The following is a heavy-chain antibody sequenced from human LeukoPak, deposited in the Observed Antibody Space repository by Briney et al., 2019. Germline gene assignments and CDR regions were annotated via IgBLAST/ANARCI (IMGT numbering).Heavy chain of an antibody. Sequence: SETLSLTCTVSGGSISSSSYYWGWIRQPPGKGLEWIGSIYYSGTTYYNPSLKSRVPISVDTSKNQFSLKLSSVTAADTAVYYCASNSFDYYGSGSYSVDYWGQGTLVTVSS. D-gene: IGHD3-10*01. J-gene: IGHJ4*02. CDR1: GGSISSSSYY. CDR2: IYYSGTT. V-gene: IGHV4-39*01. CDR3: ASNSFDYYGSGSYSVDY.